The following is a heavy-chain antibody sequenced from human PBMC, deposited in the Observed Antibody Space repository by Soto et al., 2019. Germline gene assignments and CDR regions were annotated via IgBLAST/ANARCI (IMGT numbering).Heavy chain of an antibody. CDR2: IYHSGST. Sequence: PSETLSLTCAVSGGSISSGGYSWSWIRQPPGKGLEWIGYIYHSGSTYYNPSLKSRVTISVDRSKNQFSLKLSSVTAADTAVYYCARRFDSSGYENAFDIWGQGTMVTVSS. CDR1: GGSISSGGYS. J-gene: IGHJ3*02. D-gene: IGHD3-22*01. CDR3: ARRFDSSGYENAFDI. V-gene: IGHV4-30-2*01.